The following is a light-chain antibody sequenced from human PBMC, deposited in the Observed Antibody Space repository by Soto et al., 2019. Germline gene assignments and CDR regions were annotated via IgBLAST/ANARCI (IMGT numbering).Light chain of an antibody. CDR1: QSVSSY. Sequence: DILMTQSPSTLSVSPGERATLSCRASQSVSSYLTWYQQKPGKAPKLLISAASTRASGIPARFSGSGSGTEFTLTISSLQSEDFAVYYCQQYYNCPPWTFGQGTKVEIK. J-gene: IGKJ1*01. CDR3: QQYYNCPPWT. V-gene: IGKV3-15*01. CDR2: AAS.